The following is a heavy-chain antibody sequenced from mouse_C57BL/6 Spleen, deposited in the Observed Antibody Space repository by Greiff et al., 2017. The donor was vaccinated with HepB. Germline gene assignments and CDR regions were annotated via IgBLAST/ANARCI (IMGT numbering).Heavy chain of an antibody. J-gene: IGHJ4*01. CDR3: ARGKYYYGSSYDYAMDY. CDR1: GYTFTDYY. CDR2: IFPGSGST. D-gene: IGHD1-1*01. Sequence: QVQLQQSGPELVKPGASVKISCKASGYTFTDYYINWVKQRPGQGLEWIGWIFPGSGSTYYNEKFKGKATLTVDKSSSTAYMLLSSLTSEDSAVYFCARGKYYYGSSYDYAMDYWGQGTSVTVSS. V-gene: IGHV1-75*01.